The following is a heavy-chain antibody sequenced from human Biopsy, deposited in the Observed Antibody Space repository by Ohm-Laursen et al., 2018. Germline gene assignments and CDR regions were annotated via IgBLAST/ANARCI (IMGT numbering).Heavy chain of an antibody. CDR1: GDSITRSY. CDR3: ASVVLGPTNDAFDL. J-gene: IGHJ3*01. CDR2: VFGRGTT. Sequence: GTLSLTCTLSGDSITRSYWSWIRQSPGKGLEWIGHVFGRGTTNYNPYVRSRVTTSVDTSKKQLSLRLRSVTAADTAMYYCASVVLGPTNDAFDLWGQGTMVVVSS. D-gene: IGHD3-22*01. V-gene: IGHV4-59*12.